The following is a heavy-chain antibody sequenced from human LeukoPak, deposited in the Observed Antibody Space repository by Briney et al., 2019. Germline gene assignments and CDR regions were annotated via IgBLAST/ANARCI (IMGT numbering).Heavy chain of an antibody. D-gene: IGHD5-18*01. CDR3: ATVDTAMVLGAFDI. Sequence: PSETLSLTCTVSGGSISSSSYYWGWIRQPPGKGLEWIGSIYYSGSTYYNPSLKSRVTISVDTSKNQFSLKLSSVTAADTAVYYCATVDTAMVLGAFDIWGQGKMVTVSS. J-gene: IGHJ3*02. CDR1: GGSISSSSYY. CDR2: IYYSGST. V-gene: IGHV4-39*01.